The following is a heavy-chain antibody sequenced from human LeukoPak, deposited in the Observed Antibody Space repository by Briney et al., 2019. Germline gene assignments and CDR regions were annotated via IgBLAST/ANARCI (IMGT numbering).Heavy chain of an antibody. J-gene: IGHJ4*02. CDR2: IWYDGSNK. CDR3: AREPMVYSYYFDY. Sequence: GRSLRLSCAASGFTFSSYAMHWVRQAPGKGLEWVAVIWYDGSNKYYADSVKGRFTISRDNSKNTLYLQMNSLRAEDTAVYYCAREPMVYSYYFDYWGQGTLVTVSS. CDR1: GFTFSSYA. V-gene: IGHV3-33*08. D-gene: IGHD2-8*01.